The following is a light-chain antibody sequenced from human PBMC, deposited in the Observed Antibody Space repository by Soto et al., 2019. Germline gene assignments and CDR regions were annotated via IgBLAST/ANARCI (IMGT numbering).Light chain of an antibody. CDR2: DAS. CDR3: QQYNSYSQWT. J-gene: IGKJ1*01. CDR1: QSISSW. V-gene: IGKV1-5*01. Sequence: DIQMTQSPSTLSASVGDRVTITCRASQSISSWLAWYQQKPGKAPKLLIYDASSLESGVPSRFSGSGSGTEFTLTISSLQPDDFATYYCQQYNSYSQWTFGQGTKVDNK.